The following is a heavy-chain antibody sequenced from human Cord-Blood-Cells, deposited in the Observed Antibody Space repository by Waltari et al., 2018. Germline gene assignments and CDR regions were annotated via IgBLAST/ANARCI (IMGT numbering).Heavy chain of an antibody. V-gene: IGHV4-34*01. CDR3: ARGQWLRWQYYFDY. Sequence: QVQLQQWGAGLLKPSETLSLTCAVYGGSFSGYYWSWIRQPPGKGLEWIGEINHSGSTNYNPSLQRRVTISVDTSKNQFSLKLSSVTAADTAVYYCARGQWLRWQYYFDYWGQGTLVTVSS. D-gene: IGHD6-19*01. J-gene: IGHJ4*02. CDR2: INHSGST. CDR1: GGSFSGYY.